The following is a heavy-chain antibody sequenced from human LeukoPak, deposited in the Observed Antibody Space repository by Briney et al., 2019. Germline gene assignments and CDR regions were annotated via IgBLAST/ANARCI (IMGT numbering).Heavy chain of an antibody. Sequence: GGSLRLSCAASGFTFSSHGMSWVRQAPGKGLEWVSTISGSGDNTYYADSVKGRFTISRDNSKNTLYLQMNSLRAEDTALYYCARVTYGSGTYGAFDYWGQGTLVTVSS. V-gene: IGHV3-23*01. CDR1: GFTFSSHG. J-gene: IGHJ4*02. CDR2: ISGSGDNT. D-gene: IGHD3-10*01. CDR3: ARVTYGSGTYGAFDY.